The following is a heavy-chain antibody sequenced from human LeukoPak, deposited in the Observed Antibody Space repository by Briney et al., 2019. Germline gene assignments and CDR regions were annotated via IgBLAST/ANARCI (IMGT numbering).Heavy chain of an antibody. CDR2: IYPGDSDT. V-gene: IGHV5-51*01. CDR3: ARVAGTGYYYYGMDV. J-gene: IGHJ6*02. CDR1: GYSFTSYW. Sequence: RRGESLKISCKGSGYSFTSYWISWVRQMPGKGLEWMGIIYPGDSDTRYSPSFQGQVTISADKSITTAYLQWSSLKASDTAMYYCARVAGTGYYYYGMDVWGQGTTVTVSS. D-gene: IGHD6-19*01.